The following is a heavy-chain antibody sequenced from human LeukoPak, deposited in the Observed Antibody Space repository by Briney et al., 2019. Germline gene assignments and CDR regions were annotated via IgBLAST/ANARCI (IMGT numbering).Heavy chain of an antibody. CDR1: GFNFSTYS. CDR2: ISRSSTTI. V-gene: IGHV3-48*01. CDR3: ATLALYDILTGYRGDFDY. Sequence: GGSLRLSCAASGFNFSTYSMNWVRQAPGKGLEWVSDISRSSTTIYYADSVKGRFTISRDNAKNSLYLQMNSLRAEDTAVYYCATLALYDILTGYRGDFDYWGQGTLVTVSS. J-gene: IGHJ4*02. D-gene: IGHD3-9*01.